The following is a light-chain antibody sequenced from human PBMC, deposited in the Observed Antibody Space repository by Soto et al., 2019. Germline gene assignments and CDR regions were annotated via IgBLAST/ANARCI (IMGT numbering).Light chain of an antibody. J-gene: IGLJ2*01. CDR2: GNS. CDR1: SSNIGAGYD. CDR3: QSYDSSLSGSGVV. Sequence: QSVLTQPPSVSGAPGQRVTISCTGSSSNIGAGYDVHWYQQLPGTAPKLLIYGNSNRPSGVPDRFSGYKSGTSASLASTGLQAEDEADYYCQSYDSSLSGSGVVFGGGTKLTVL. V-gene: IGLV1-40*01.